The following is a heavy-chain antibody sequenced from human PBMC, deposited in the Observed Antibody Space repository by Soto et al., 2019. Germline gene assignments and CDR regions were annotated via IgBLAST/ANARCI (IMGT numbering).Heavy chain of an antibody. CDR3: ATGVIWIGYFTVDS. J-gene: IGHJ4*02. CDR1: GGSFGNSA. D-gene: IGHD3-3*01. V-gene: IGHV1-69*13. Sequence: SVKVSCKASGGSFGNSAINWVRQTPGQGLEWLGGFIPVYRTLNYAQKFQGRVTITADESTGTAYMTLSSLASDDTAVYYCATGVIWIGYFTVDSWGQGTLVTVSS. CDR2: FIPVYRTL.